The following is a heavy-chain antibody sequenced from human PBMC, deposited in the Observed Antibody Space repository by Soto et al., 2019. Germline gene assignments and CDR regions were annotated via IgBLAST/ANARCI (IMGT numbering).Heavy chain of an antibody. Sequence: EVQLLESGGGLVQPGGSLRLSCAASGFTFNSYAMSWVRQAPGKGLEWVSHISGSGGSTYYAGSVKGRFTISRDNSKNTLYVKMNSLRAEDTAIYYCARDPYPVTTSRDSSYYYYDMDVWGKGTKVTVSS. D-gene: IGHD4-17*01. CDR1: GFTFNSYA. CDR2: ISGSGGST. V-gene: IGHV3-23*01. J-gene: IGHJ6*03. CDR3: ARDPYPVTTSRDSSYYYYDMDV.